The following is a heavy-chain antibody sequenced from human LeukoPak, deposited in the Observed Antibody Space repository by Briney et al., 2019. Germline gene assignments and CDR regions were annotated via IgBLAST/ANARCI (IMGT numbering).Heavy chain of an antibody. Sequence: AESLRLSCTASGFTFSSYGMRWVRQAPGKGMEWVAVIWYDGSNRYYEDSVKGRFTISRDNSKNTLYLQMNCLRAEDTVVYYCAREVYDSSGYYYSFDYWGQGTLGTVSS. CDR2: IWYDGSNR. D-gene: IGHD3-22*01. CDR1: GFTFSSYG. V-gene: IGHV3-33*01. J-gene: IGHJ4*02. CDR3: AREVYDSSGYYYSFDY.